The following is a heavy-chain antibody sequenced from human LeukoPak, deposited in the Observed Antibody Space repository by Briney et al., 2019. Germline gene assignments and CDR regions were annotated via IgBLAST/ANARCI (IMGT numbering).Heavy chain of an antibody. CDR1: GFTFSDYY. Sequence: GGSLRLSCAASGFTFSDYYMSWIRQAPGKGLEWVSYISSSGSTIYYADSVKGRFTISRDNAKNSLYLQMNSLRAEDTAVYYCAKDGYSGYDGYYFDYWGQGTLVTVSS. CDR2: ISSSGSTI. CDR3: AKDGYSGYDGYYFDY. D-gene: IGHD5-12*01. J-gene: IGHJ4*02. V-gene: IGHV3-11*04.